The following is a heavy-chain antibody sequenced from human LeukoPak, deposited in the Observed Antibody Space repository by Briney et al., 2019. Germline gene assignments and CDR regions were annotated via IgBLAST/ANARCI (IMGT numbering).Heavy chain of an antibody. V-gene: IGHV3-21*01. CDR3: ARDVSSGYCSSTSCSAFDY. CDR2: ISSSSSYI. J-gene: IGHJ4*02. Sequence: GGSLRLSCAASGFTFSSYSMNWVRQAPGKGLEWVSSISSSSSYIYYADSVKGRFTISRDNAKNSLYLQMNSLRAEDTAVYYCARDVSSGYCSSTSCSAFDYWGQGTLVTVSS. CDR1: GFTFSSYS. D-gene: IGHD2-2*01.